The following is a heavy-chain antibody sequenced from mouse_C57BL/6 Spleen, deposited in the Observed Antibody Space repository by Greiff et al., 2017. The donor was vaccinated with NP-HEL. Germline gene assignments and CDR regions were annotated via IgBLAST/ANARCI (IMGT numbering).Heavy chain of an antibody. CDR3: ARQGMGGSSHYWYFDV. CDR2: IYPGDGDT. J-gene: IGHJ1*03. Sequence: VQLQQSGPELVKPGASVKISCKASGYAFSSSWMNWVKQRPGKGLEWIGRIYPGDGDTNYNGKFKGKATLTADKSSSTAYMQLSSLTSEDSAVYFCARQGMGGSSHYWYFDVWGTGTTVTVSS. D-gene: IGHD1-1*01. V-gene: IGHV1-82*01. CDR1: GYAFSSSW.